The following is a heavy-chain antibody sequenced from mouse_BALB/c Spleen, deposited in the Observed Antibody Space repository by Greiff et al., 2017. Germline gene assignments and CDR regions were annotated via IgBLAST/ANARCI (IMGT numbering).Heavy chain of an antibody. CDR1: GFSLTSYG. V-gene: IGHV2-9*02. CDR3: ARDQRYARFAY. CDR2: IWAGGST. Sequence: VQRVESGPGLVAPSQSLSITCTVSGFSLTSYGVHWVRQPPGKGLEWLGVIWAGGSTNYNSALMSRLSISKDNSKSQVFLKMNSLQTDDTAMYYCARDQRYARFAYWGQGTLVTVSA. D-gene: IGHD2-14*01. J-gene: IGHJ3*01.